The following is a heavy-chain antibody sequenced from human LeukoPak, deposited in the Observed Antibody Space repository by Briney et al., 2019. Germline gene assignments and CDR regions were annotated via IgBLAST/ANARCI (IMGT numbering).Heavy chain of an antibody. CDR2: IYSVVGT. Sequence: VGSLRLSCVASGFTASSDYMSSVRHAPRKGLEWVSAIYSVVGTYYADSATGRFTISRDNSKNKVYLEVNRLRAEDTAVYYCARALSYGSQSNPVHWGQGNLVTVSP. V-gene: IGHV3-53*01. D-gene: IGHD3-10*01. CDR3: ARALSYGSQSNPVH. CDR1: GFTASSDY. J-gene: IGHJ1*01.